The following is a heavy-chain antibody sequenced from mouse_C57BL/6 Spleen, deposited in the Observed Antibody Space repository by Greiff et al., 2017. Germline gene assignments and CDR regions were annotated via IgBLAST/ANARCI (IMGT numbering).Heavy chain of an antibody. CDR3: GSGSWFAY. CDR1: GYAFSSSW. J-gene: IGHJ3*01. Sequence: QVQLQQSGPELVKPGASVKISCTASGYAFSSSWMNWVKQRPGKGLEWIGRIYPGDGDTNYNGKFKGKATLTADKSTSTAYMQRSSLTSEDSAVYFGGSGSWFAYWGQGTLVTVSA. CDR2: IYPGDGDT. V-gene: IGHV1-82*01.